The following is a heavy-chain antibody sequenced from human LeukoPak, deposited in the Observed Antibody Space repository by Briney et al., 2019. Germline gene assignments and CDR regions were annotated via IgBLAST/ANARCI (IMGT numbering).Heavy chain of an antibody. V-gene: IGHV3-21*01. D-gene: IGHD1-26*01. CDR1: GFTLRSYT. Sequence: PGGSLRLSCATSGFTLRSYTMNWVRQAPGKGLEWVSSIGISSNKIYYADSVKGRFIISRDNAKNSVYLQMNSLRAEDTAVYYCAKVEIVGATLDAFDIWGQGTMVTVSS. CDR2: IGISSNKI. CDR3: AKVEIVGATLDAFDI. J-gene: IGHJ3*02.